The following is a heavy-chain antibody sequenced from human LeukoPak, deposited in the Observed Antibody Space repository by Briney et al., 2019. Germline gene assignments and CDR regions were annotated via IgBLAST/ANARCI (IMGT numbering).Heavy chain of an antibody. CDR3: PREAKGAFDI. CDR1: GSTFSNAW. CDR2: IKSKTDGGTT. V-gene: IGHV3-15*01. Sequence: GGSLRLSCAASGSTFSNAWMSWVRQAPGKRLEWVGRIKSKTDGGTTDYAAPVKGRFTISRDDSKNTLYLQMNSLKTEDTAVYYCPREAKGAFDIWGQGTMVTVSS. J-gene: IGHJ3*02.